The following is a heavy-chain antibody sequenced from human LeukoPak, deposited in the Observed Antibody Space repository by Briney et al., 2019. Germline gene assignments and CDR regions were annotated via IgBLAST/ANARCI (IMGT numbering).Heavy chain of an antibody. CDR2: MNPNSGNT. J-gene: IGHJ5*02. Sequence: ASVKVSCKASGYTFTSYDINWVRQATGQGLEWMGWMNPNSGNTGYAQKFQGRVTMTRNTSISTAYMELSSLRSEDTAVYYCARVPIIEQQLGNWFDPWGQGTLVTVSS. D-gene: IGHD6-13*01. CDR3: ARVPIIEQQLGNWFDP. CDR1: GYTFTSYD. V-gene: IGHV1-8*01.